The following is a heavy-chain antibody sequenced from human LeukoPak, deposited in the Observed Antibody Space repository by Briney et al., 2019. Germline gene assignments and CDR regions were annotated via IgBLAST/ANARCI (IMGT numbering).Heavy chain of an antibody. D-gene: IGHD3-16*01. CDR3: ARDQGSLPVWFYYYMDV. V-gene: IGHV3-30*01. CDR2: ISYDGTSK. Sequence: GGSLRLSCAASGFTFSSYAMHWVRQAPGKGLEWLAVISYDGTSKYYADSVKGRFTISRDNSKNTLYLQMNSLRDEDTAVYYCARDQGSLPVWFYYYMDVWGSGTTVTVSS. CDR1: GFTFSSYA. J-gene: IGHJ6*03.